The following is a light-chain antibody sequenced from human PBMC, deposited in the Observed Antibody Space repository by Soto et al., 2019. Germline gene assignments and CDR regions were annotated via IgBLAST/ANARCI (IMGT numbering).Light chain of an antibody. CDR3: QQYVSSPWA. CDR2: GAS. CDR1: QSVTNSF. V-gene: IGKV3-20*01. J-gene: IGKJ1*01. Sequence: EIVLTQSPGTLSLSPGERATLSCRASQSVTNSFLAWYQQKPGQAPRLLIYGASRRATGIPDRFTGSGSGTDFTLTISRLEPEDFAVYYCQQYVSSPWAFGQGTKVDNK.